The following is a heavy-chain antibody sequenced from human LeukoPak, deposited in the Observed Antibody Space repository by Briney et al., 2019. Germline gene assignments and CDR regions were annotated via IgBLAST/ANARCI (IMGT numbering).Heavy chain of an antibody. J-gene: IGHJ3*02. CDR3: ARAGRELSPSAFDI. CDR1: GFTFSSYW. V-gene: IGHV3-7*01. CDR2: IKQDGSEK. D-gene: IGHD1-26*01. Sequence: GGSLRLSCAASGFTFSSYWMSWVRQAPGKGLEGVANIKQDGSEKYYVDSVKGRFTISRDNAKNSLYLQMNSLRAEDTAVYYCARAGRELSPSAFDIWGQGTMVTVSS.